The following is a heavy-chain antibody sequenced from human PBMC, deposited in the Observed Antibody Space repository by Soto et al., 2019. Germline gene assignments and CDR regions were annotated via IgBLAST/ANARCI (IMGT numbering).Heavy chain of an antibody. J-gene: IGHJ4*02. Sequence: QVQLQESGPGLVKPSETLSLTCTVSGGSISSYYWSWIRQPAGKGLEWIGRIYTSGSTNYNPSLKRRVTMSVDTSKNQFSLKLSSVTAADTAVYYCARDHTYYYGSGSYNTFDYWGQGTLVTVSS. V-gene: IGHV4-4*07. CDR1: GGSISSYY. CDR3: ARDHTYYYGSGSYNTFDY. D-gene: IGHD3-10*01. CDR2: IYTSGST.